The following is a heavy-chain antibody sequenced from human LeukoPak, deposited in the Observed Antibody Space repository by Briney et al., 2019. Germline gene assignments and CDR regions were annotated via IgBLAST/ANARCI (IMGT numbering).Heavy chain of an antibody. CDR3: ASRIVVVPAAPGYFQH. V-gene: IGHV4-4*02. J-gene: IGHJ1*01. CDR2: IYHSGST. CDR1: GGSISSSNW. D-gene: IGHD2-2*01. Sequence: SGTLSLTCAVSGGSISSSNWWSWVRQPPGKGLEWIGEIYHSGSTNYNPSFKSRVTISVDKSKNQFSLKLSSVTAADTAVYYCASRIVVVPAAPGYFQHWGQGTLVTVSS.